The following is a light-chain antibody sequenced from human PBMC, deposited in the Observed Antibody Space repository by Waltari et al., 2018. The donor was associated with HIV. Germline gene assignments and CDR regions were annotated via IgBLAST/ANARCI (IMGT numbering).Light chain of an antibody. Sequence: QSVLTPPPSVSGPPGQRVTISCPGTSSTIGAGYDAHWSQQLPGTAPKLLISGNNNRPSGVPDRFSGYKSGTSASLAITGRQAGDEADYYCQSYDSSLSGWVFGGGTKLTVL. CDR3: QSYDSSLSGWV. CDR2: GNN. V-gene: IGLV1-40*01. J-gene: IGLJ3*02. CDR1: SSTIGAGYD.